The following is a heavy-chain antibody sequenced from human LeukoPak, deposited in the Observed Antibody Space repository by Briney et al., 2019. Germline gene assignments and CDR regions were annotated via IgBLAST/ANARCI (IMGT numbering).Heavy chain of an antibody. J-gene: IGHJ4*02. Sequence: SETLSLTCTVSGGSISSYYWSWIRQPPRKGLEWIGYIYYSGSTNYNPSLKSRVTISVDTSKNQFSLKLSSVTAADTAVYYCARLNLGYCSSTSCYRNFDYWGQGTLVTVSS. D-gene: IGHD2-2*02. CDR2: IYYSGST. CDR1: GGSISSYY. CDR3: ARLNLGYCSSTSCYRNFDY. V-gene: IGHV4-59*01.